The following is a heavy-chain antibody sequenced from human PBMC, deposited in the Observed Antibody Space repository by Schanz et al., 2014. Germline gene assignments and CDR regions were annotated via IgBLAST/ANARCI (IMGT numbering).Heavy chain of an antibody. CDR1: GFTFSIYA. D-gene: IGHD3-10*01. Sequence: VQLVESGGGLVQPGGSLRLSCSASGFTFSIYAMHWVRQAPGKGLEWVSFVHPGGSTYYPDSVKGRFTISRDSSKNTLYLQMNSLRPEDTAVYYCAKYRGYYRVSGSYRELEYWGQGTLVTVSS. J-gene: IGHJ4*02. V-gene: IGHV3-NL1*01. CDR2: VHPGGST. CDR3: AKYRGYYRVSGSYRELEY.